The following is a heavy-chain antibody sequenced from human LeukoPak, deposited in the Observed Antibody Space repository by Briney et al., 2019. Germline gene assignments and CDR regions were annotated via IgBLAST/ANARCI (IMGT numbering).Heavy chain of an antibody. Sequence: SETLSLTCTVSDDSARSDNYYGGWVRQPPGKGLEWIGNIYYSGSTYYNPSLKSRVTMSVDTSKNQFFLKLNSVTAADTAVYYCARGRPYSGGYHLDYWGQGTLVTVSA. D-gene: IGHD1-26*01. J-gene: IGHJ4*02. CDR2: IYYSGST. V-gene: IGHV4-39*01. CDR1: DDSARSDNYY. CDR3: ARGRPYSGGYHLDY.